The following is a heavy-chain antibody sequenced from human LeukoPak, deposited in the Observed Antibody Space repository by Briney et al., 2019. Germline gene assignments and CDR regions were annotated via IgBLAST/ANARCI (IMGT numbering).Heavy chain of an antibody. CDR1: GFTFSSYS. V-gene: IGHV3-21*01. J-gene: IGHJ4*02. CDR2: ISSSSSYI. Sequence: GGSLRLSCAASGFTFSSYSMNWVRQAPGKGLEWVSSISSSSSYIYYADSVKGRFTISRDNAKNSLYLQMNSLRAEDTAVYYCAILGTYYYDSSGSPFDYWGQGTLVTVSS. CDR3: AILGTYYYDSSGSPFDY. D-gene: IGHD3-22*01.